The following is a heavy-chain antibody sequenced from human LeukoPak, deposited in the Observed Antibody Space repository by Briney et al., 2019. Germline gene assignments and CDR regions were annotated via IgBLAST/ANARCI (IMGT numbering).Heavy chain of an antibody. Sequence: GGSLRLSCAASGFTFSTYGMSWVRQAPGKGLEWVSAISGSGGSTYYAYSVKGRFTRSRDNSKNTPYLEMNSLRAEDTAVYYCASGYSYDLFDYWGQGPLVTVSS. CDR1: GFTFSTYG. D-gene: IGHD5-18*01. V-gene: IGHV3-23*01. CDR2: ISGSGGST. J-gene: IGHJ4*02. CDR3: ASGYSYDLFDY.